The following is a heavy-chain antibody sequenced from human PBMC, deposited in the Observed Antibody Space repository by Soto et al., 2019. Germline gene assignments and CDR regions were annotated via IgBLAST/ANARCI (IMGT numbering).Heavy chain of an antibody. Sequence: PGGSLRLSCAASGFTVSSNYMSWVRQAPGKGLEWVSVIYSGGSTYYADSVKGRFTISRDNSKNTLYLQMNSLRAEDTAVYYCARDRWGQLVGSYYYYGMDVWGQGTTVTVSS. D-gene: IGHD6-6*01. CDR1: GFTVSSNY. CDR3: ARDRWGQLVGSYYYYGMDV. J-gene: IGHJ6*02. CDR2: IYSGGST. V-gene: IGHV3-53*01.